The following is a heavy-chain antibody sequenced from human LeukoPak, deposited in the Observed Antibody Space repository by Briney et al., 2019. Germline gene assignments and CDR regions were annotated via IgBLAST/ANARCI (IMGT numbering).Heavy chain of an antibody. D-gene: IGHD5-18*01. CDR3: ARDQGYSYGIGLIADY. CDR2: IIPIFGTA. CDR1: GGTFSSYA. V-gene: IGHV1-69*05. Sequence: ASVKVSCKASGGTFSSYAISWVRQAPGQGLEWIGRIIPIFGTANYAQKFQGRVTITTDESTSTAYMELSSLRSEDTAVYYCARDQGYSYGIGLIADYWGQGTLVTVSS. J-gene: IGHJ4*02.